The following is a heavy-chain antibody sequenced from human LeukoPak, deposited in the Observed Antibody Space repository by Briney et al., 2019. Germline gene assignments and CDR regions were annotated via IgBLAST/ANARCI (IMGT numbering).Heavy chain of an antibody. Sequence: GGSLRLSCAASGFPFSSYGMHWVRQAPGKGLEWVAVISYDGSNKYYADSVKGRFTISKDNSKNTVYLQMNSLRAEDTAVYYCAKKDSSSWLFDYWGQGTLVTVSS. V-gene: IGHV3-30*18. J-gene: IGHJ4*02. CDR3: AKKDSSSWLFDY. D-gene: IGHD6-13*01. CDR2: ISYDGSNK. CDR1: GFPFSSYG.